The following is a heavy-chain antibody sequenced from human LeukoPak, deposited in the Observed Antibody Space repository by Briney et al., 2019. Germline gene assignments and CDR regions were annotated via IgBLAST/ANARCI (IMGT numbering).Heavy chain of an antibody. CDR2: INAGNGNT. Sequence: ASVKVSCKASGYTFTSYDINWVRQATGQGLEWMGWINAGNGNTKYSQEFQGRVTITRDTSASTAYMELSSLRSEDMAVYYCARGGYYDSYAFDIWGQGTMVTVSS. CDR1: GYTFTSYD. V-gene: IGHV1-3*03. D-gene: IGHD3-22*01. CDR3: ARGGYYDSYAFDI. J-gene: IGHJ3*02.